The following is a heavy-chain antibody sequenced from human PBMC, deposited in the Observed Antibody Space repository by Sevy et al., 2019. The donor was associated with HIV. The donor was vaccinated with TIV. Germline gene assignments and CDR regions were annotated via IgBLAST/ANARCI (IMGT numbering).Heavy chain of an antibody. CDR3: ATCSGSLGAFDI. V-gene: IGHV1-18*01. D-gene: IGHD1-26*01. Sequence: ASVKVSCKASSYTFTSYGISWVRQAPGQGLEGMGWISAYNGNTNYAQKLQGRVTMTTDTSTSTAYMELRSLRSDDTAVYYCATCSGSLGAFDIWGQGTMVTVSS. CDR2: ISAYNGNT. CDR1: SYTFTSYG. J-gene: IGHJ3*02.